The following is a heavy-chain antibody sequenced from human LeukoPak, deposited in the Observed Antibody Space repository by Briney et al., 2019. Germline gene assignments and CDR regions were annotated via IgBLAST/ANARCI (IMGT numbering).Heavy chain of an antibody. V-gene: IGHV1-46*01. CDR2: INPSGGST. J-gene: IGHJ4*02. CDR3: AREAKRGSGYDYDFDY. Sequence: ASVKVSCKVSGYTFTSYYMHWVRQASGQGLEWMGIINPSGGSTSYAQKFQGRVTMTRDTSTSTVYMELSSLRSEDTAVYYCAREAKRGSGYDYDFDYWGQGTLVTVSS. CDR1: GYTFTSYY. D-gene: IGHD5-12*01.